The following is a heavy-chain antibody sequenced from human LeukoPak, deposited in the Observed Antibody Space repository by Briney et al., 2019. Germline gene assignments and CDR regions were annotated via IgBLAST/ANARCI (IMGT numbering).Heavy chain of an antibody. J-gene: IGHJ4*02. V-gene: IGHV4-4*07. CDR2: IYSRGST. CDR3: ARDWCGGDCYDY. D-gene: IGHD2-21*01. CDR1: GGSITSYY. Sequence: SETLSLTCTVSGGSITSYYWSWIRQSAGKGLEWIGRIYSRGSTNYNPSLKSRVTMSVDTSKNQFSLKLSSVTAADTAVYYCARDWCGGDCYDYWGQGTLVTVSS.